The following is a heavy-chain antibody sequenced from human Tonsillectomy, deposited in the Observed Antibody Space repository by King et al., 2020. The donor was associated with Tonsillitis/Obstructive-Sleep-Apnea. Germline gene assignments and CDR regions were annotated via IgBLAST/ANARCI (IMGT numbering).Heavy chain of an antibody. CDR2: IYYSGST. CDR1: GGSISSSSYY. Sequence: QLQESGPGLVKPSETLSLTCTVSGGSISSSSYYWGWIRQPPGKGLEWIGSIYYSGSTYYNPSLKSRVTISADTSKNQFSLKLSSVTAADTAVYYCARQGRFLEWEDNAYYIDVWGKGTTVTVSS. CDR3: ARQGRFLEWEDNAYYIDV. J-gene: IGHJ6*03. D-gene: IGHD3-3*01. V-gene: IGHV4-39*01.